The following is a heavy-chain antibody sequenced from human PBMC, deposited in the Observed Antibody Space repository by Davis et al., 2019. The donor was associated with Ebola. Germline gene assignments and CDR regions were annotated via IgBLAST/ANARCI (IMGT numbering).Heavy chain of an antibody. D-gene: IGHD4-23*01. CDR3: ARVSAVATANYYYYYDGMDV. J-gene: IGHJ6*04. CDR1: GGSFSVYY. Sequence: GSLRLSCVVYGGSFSVYYWSWIRQPPGKGLEWIGEINHSGSTNYNPSLKSRVTISVDTSKNQFSLKLRSATAADTAVYYCARVSAVATANYYYYYDGMDVWGKGTTVTVS. CDR2: INHSGST. V-gene: IGHV4-34*01.